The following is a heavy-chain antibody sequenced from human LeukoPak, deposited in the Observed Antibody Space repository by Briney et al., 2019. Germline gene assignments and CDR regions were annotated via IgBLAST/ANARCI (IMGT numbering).Heavy chain of an antibody. Sequence: GGSLRLSCAASGFTFSNAWMSWVRQAPGKGLEWVGRIKSKTDGGTTDYAAPVKGRFTISRDDSKNTLYLQMNSLKTEDTAVYYYTTHYEQNAFDYWGQGTLVTVSS. V-gene: IGHV3-15*01. J-gene: IGHJ4*02. D-gene: IGHD3-3*01. CDR1: GFTFSNAW. CDR3: TTHYEQNAFDY. CDR2: IKSKTDGGTT.